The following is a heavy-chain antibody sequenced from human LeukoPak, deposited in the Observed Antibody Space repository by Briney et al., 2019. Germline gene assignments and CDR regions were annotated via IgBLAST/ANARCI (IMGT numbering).Heavy chain of an antibody. Sequence: GGSLSLSCAASGFTFSSYWMHWVRQAPGKGLVWVSRINSDGSSTSYADSVKGRFTISRDNAKNTLYLQMNSLRAEDTAVYYCARAWGDPRRYDLWGQGTLVTVSS. J-gene: IGHJ5*02. V-gene: IGHV3-74*01. CDR2: INSDGSST. D-gene: IGHD2-21*02. CDR1: GFTFSSYW. CDR3: ARAWGDPRRYDL.